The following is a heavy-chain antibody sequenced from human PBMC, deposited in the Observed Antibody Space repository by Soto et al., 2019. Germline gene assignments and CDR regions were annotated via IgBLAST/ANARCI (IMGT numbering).Heavy chain of an antibody. CDR2: IDNAGTDS. J-gene: IGHJ6*04. V-gene: IGHV3-74*01. Sequence: EVQLVESGGGLVQPGGSLRLSCAASGFTLSGRSMHWVRQAPGKGLVWVSGIDNAGTDSTYADSVKGRFTSSRDNAKNMLYLPRHSLRVGDTAVYSCARGWFGPDVWGKGTTVTVSS. CDR3: ARGWFGPDV. CDR1: GFTLSGRS. D-gene: IGHD3-10*01.